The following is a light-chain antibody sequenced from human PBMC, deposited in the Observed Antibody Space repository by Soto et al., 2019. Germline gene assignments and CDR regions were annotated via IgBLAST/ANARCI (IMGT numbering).Light chain of an antibody. Sequence: QSVLTQPASVSGSPGQSINISCTGTSSDDGGYNYVSWYQHHPGKAPKLIIYDVSNRPSGVSNPCSGSKSGNTASLTISGLHPEDEADYYCSSYTTSNARQIVFGTGTKVTVL. CDR3: SSYTTSNARQIV. V-gene: IGLV2-14*03. CDR1: SSDDGGYNY. J-gene: IGLJ1*01. CDR2: DVS.